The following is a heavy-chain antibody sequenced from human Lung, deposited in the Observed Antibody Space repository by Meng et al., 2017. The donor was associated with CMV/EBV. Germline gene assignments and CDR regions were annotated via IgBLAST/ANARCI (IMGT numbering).Heavy chain of an antibody. V-gene: IGHV1-2*02. CDR3: ARDLTVIVGPVNDY. Sequence: ASGYTFTGYYMRGVRQAPGQGLEWMGWINPNSGGTNYAQKFQGRVTMTRDTSISTAYMELSRLRSDDTAVYYCARDLTVIVGPVNDYWGQGTLVTVSS. D-gene: IGHD1-26*01. CDR2: INPNSGGT. CDR1: GYTFTGYY. J-gene: IGHJ4*02.